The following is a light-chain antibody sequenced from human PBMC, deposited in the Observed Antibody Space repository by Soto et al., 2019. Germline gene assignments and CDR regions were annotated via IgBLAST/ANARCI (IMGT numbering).Light chain of an antibody. CDR1: ISNVGTNT. Sequence: QSVMTQPPSASGTPGQRVTISCSGSISNVGTNTIKWYQHLPGAAPQLLIFSDTKRPPGVPDRFSASKSGTSASLTISGLQSDDEGVYYCGAWDDTVNGPLFGGGTKVTVL. J-gene: IGLJ3*02. V-gene: IGLV1-44*01. CDR3: GAWDDTVNGPL. CDR2: SDT.